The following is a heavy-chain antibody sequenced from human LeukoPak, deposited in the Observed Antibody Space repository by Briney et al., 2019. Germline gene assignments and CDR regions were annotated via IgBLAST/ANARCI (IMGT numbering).Heavy chain of an antibody. Sequence: GGSLRLSCAASGFSFNTYGIHWVRQAPGKGLEWVAFIRYDGSNEYYADSVKGRFTISRDNSRNTVYVQMNSLRTEDTAVYYCAKDNAYYYADYWGQGTLVTVSS. J-gene: IGHJ4*02. CDR2: IRYDGSNE. CDR3: AKDNAYYYADY. D-gene: IGHD3-10*01. CDR1: GFSFNTYG. V-gene: IGHV3-30*02.